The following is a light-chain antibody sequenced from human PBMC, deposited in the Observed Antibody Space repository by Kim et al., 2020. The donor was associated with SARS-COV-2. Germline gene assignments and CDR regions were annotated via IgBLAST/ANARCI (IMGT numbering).Light chain of an antibody. CDR2: STN. CDR3: AAWDDSLNGVV. J-gene: IGLJ2*01. Sequence: QSVLTQPPSASGTPGQRVSISCSGSSANIGSKDVNWYQQLPGTAPKVLIYSTNQRPSGVPDRFSGSKSGTSASLAISGLQSEDEADYYCAAWDDSLNGVVIGGGTQLTVL. V-gene: IGLV1-44*01. CDR1: SANIGSKD.